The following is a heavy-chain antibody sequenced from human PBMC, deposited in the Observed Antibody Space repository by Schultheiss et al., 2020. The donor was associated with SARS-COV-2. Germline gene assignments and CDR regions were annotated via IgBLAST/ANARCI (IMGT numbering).Heavy chain of an antibody. J-gene: IGHJ4*02. CDR2: ISSSSSYI. V-gene: IGHV3-21*01. Sequence: GESLKISCAASGFTFSTYNMNWVRQAPGKGLEWVSSISSSSSYIYYADSVKGRFTISRDNAKNSLYLQMNSLRAEDTAVYYCARDGTPHDYWGQGTLVTVSS. CDR1: GFTFSTYN. CDR3: ARDGTPHDY.